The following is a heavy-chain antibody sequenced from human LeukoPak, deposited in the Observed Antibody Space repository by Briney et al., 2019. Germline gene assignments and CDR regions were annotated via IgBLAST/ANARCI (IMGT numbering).Heavy chain of an antibody. V-gene: IGHV4-31*03. CDR1: GGSISSGGYY. J-gene: IGHJ4*02. CDR2: IYYSGST. Sequence: SETLSLTCTVSGGSISSGGYYWSWIRQHPGKGLEWIGYIYYSGSTYYNPSLKSRVTISVDTSKNQFSLKLGSVTAADTAVYYCARGGLGSRLYWGQGTLVTVSS. D-gene: IGHD3-10*01. CDR3: ARGGLGSRLY.